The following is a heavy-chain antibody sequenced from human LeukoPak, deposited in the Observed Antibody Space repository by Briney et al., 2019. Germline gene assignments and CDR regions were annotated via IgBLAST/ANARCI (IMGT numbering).Heavy chain of an antibody. CDR2: TYYRSKWYN. V-gene: IGHV6-1*01. J-gene: IGHJ4*02. D-gene: IGHD5-24*01. CDR3: ARDEPRQMATIPGSFDY. Sequence: SQTLSLTCAISGDSVSSNSAAWNWIRQSPSRGFEWLGRTYYRSKWYNDYAVSVKSRITINPDTSKNQSSLQLNSVTPEDTAVYYCARDEPRQMATIPGSFDYWGQGTLVTVSS. CDR1: GDSVSSNSAA.